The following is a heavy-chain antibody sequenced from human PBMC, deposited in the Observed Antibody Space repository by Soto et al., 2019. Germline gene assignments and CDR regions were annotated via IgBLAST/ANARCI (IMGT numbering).Heavy chain of an antibody. CDR3: ARDLDSCYDLGNWFDP. D-gene: IGHD5-12*01. CDR2: ISAYNGNT. J-gene: IGHJ5*02. V-gene: IGHV1-18*01. Sequence: ASVKVSCKASGYTFTSYGISWVRQAPGQGLEWMGWISAYNGNTNYAQKLQGRVTMTTDTSTSTAYMELRSLRSDDTAVYYCARDLDSCYDLGNWFDPWGQGPLVTVSS. CDR1: GYTFTSYG.